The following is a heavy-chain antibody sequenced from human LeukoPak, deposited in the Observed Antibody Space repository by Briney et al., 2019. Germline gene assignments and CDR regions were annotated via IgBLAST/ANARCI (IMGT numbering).Heavy chain of an antibody. J-gene: IGHJ4*02. CDR2: ISDSGST. Sequence: SETLSLTCTVSGGSISSYYWSWIRQPPGKGLEWIGYISDSGSTNYNSPLESRITISLDTSKNQFSLKLTSLTAADTAVYYCARATTTYYFDSWGQGILVTVSS. CDR3: ARATTTYYFDS. CDR1: GGSISSYY. D-gene: IGHD4-11*01. V-gene: IGHV4-59*01.